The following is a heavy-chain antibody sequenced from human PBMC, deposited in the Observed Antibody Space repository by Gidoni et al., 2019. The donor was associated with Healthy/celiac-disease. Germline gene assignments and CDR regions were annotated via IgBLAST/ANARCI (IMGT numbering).Heavy chain of an antibody. D-gene: IGHD4-17*01. CDR1: GGPISSGDYY. V-gene: IGHV4-30-4*01. Sequence: QVQLQESGPGLVKPSQTLSLTCTVSGGPISSGDYYWSWLRQPPGKGLEWIGYIYYSGSTYYNPSLKSRITISVDTSKNQFSLKLSSVTAADTAVYYCASVYKPYGDLDYWGQGTLVTVSS. J-gene: IGHJ4*02. CDR2: IYYSGST. CDR3: ASVYKPYGDLDY.